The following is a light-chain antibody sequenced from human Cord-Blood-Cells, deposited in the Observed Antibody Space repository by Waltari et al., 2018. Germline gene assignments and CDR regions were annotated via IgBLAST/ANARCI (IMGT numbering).Light chain of an antibody. Sequence: EIVLTQSPATLSLSPGETATLPCRASQSVSSYLACYQQKPGQAPRLLIYDASNRATGIPARFSGSGSGTDFTLTISSLEPEDFAVYYCQQRSNWLTFGGGTKVEIK. V-gene: IGKV3-11*01. CDR2: DAS. CDR3: QQRSNWLT. CDR1: QSVSSY. J-gene: IGKJ4*01.